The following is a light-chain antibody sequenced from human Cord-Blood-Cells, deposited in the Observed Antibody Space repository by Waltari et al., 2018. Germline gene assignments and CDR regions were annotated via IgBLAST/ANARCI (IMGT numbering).Light chain of an antibody. CDR1: QSLLHSDGKTY. J-gene: IGKJ4*01. CDR2: EVS. CDR3: MQSIQLPLT. V-gene: IGKV2D-29*02. Sequence: DIVMTQTPLSLSVTPGQPASISCKSSQSLLHSDGKTYLYWYLQKPGQSPQLLIYEVSNRFYGVPDRFSGSGSGTDFTLKISRVEAEDVGVYYCMQSIQLPLTFGGGTK.